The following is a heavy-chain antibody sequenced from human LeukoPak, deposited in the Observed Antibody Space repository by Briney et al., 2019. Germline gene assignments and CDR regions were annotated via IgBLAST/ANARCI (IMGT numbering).Heavy chain of an antibody. CDR2: MYYSGST. CDR1: GGSISSYY. Sequence: PSETLSLTCTVSGGSISSYYWSWIRQPPGKGLEWIGYMYYSGSTNYNPSLKSRVSISVDTSKSQFSLKLNSVTAADTAVYYCARGSTSSVRTQKVELEKYYYYYMDVWGKGTTVTISS. CDR3: ARGSTSSVRTQKVELEKYYYYYMDV. D-gene: IGHD3-22*01. V-gene: IGHV4-59*01. J-gene: IGHJ6*03.